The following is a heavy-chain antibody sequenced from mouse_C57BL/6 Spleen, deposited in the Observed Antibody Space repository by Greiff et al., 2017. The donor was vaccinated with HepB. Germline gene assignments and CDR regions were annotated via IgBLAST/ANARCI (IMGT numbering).Heavy chain of an antibody. CDR3: TRSGYGSSSYYFDY. Sequence: VQLQQSGAELVRPGASVTLSCKASGYTFTDYEMHWVKQTPVHGLEWIGAIDPETGGTAYNQKFKGKAILTADKSSSTAYMELRSLTSEDPAVYYCTRSGYGSSSYYFDYWGQGTTLTVSS. V-gene: IGHV1-15*01. D-gene: IGHD1-1*01. J-gene: IGHJ2*01. CDR2: IDPETGGT. CDR1: GYTFTDYE.